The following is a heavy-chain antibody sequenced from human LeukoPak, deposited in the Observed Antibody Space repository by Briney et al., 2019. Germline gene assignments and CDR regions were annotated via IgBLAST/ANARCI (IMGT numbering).Heavy chain of an antibody. V-gene: IGHV3-48*01. J-gene: IGHJ4*02. CDR3: ARDLHYGSADY. D-gene: IGHD3-10*01. CDR2: ISSSSSTI. CDR1: GFTFSSYS. Sequence: VLLGGSLRLSCAASGFTFSSYSMNWVRQAPGKGLEWVSYISSSSSTIYYADSVKGRFTISRDNAKNSLYLQMNSLRAEDTAVYYCARDLHYGSADYWGQGTLVTVSS.